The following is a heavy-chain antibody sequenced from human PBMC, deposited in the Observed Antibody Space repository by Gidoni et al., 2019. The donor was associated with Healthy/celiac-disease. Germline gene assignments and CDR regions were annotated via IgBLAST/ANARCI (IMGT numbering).Heavy chain of an antibody. D-gene: IGHD1-26*01. CDR3: TRGVVGATGNYYYYGMDV. CDR2: IRSKAYGGTT. V-gene: IGHV3-49*03. CDR1: GFTFGDYA. Sequence: EVQLVESGGGLVQPGRSLRLSCTASGFTFGDYAMSWFRQAPGKGLEWVGFIRSKAYGGTTEYAASVKGRFTISRDDSKSIAYLQMNSLKTEDTAVYYCTRGVVGATGNYYYYGMDVWGQGTTVTVSS. J-gene: IGHJ6*02.